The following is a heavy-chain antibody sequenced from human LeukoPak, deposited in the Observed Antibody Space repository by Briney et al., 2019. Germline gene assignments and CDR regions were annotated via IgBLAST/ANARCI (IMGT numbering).Heavy chain of an antibody. CDR1: GFTFSSYW. V-gene: IGHV3-7*05. J-gene: IGHJ3*02. Sequence: GGTLRLSCAASGFTFSSYWMSWVRQAPGKGLEWVATIKQDGSQKEYVDSVKGRFTISRDNAKNSLYLQMNSLRAEATAVYYCARDPTVTNFHDAFDIWGQGTMVTVSS. CDR2: IKQDGSQK. CDR3: ARDPTVTNFHDAFDI. D-gene: IGHD4-17*01.